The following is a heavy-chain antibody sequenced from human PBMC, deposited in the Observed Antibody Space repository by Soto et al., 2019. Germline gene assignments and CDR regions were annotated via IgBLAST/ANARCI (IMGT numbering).Heavy chain of an antibody. V-gene: IGHV3-30-3*01. Sequence: GGSLRLSCAASGFTFSSYAMHWVRQAPGKGLEWVAVISYDGSNKYYADSVKGRFTISRDNSKNTLYLQMNSLRAEDTAVYYCARDLQGYCTNGVCYFFDYWGQGTLVTVSS. CDR2: ISYDGSNK. J-gene: IGHJ4*02. CDR1: GFTFSSYA. D-gene: IGHD2-8*01. CDR3: ARDLQGYCTNGVCYFFDY.